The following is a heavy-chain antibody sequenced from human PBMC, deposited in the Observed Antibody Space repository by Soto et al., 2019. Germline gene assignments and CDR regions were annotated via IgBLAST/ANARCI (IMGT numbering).Heavy chain of an antibody. CDR1: GGSFSGYY. J-gene: IGHJ4*02. D-gene: IGHD3-9*01. V-gene: IGHV4-34*01. Sequence: QVQLQQWGAGLLKPSETLSLTCAVHGGSFSGYYWSWIRQPPGKGLEWIGEINHSGSTNYNPSLKSRVTISVDTSKNQFSLKLSSVTAADTAVYYCARDTYYDILTGYYRREFDYWGQGTLVTVSS. CDR2: INHSGST. CDR3: ARDTYYDILTGYYRREFDY.